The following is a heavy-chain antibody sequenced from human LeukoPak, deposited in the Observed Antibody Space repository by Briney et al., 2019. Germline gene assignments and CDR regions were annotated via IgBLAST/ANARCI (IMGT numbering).Heavy chain of an antibody. J-gene: IGHJ5*02. V-gene: IGHV4-39*07. CDR1: GGSISSTNYY. CDR2: VYYSGST. D-gene: IGHD3-22*01. Sequence: SETLSLTCTVSGGSISSTNYYWGWIRQPPGKGLEWIGSVYYSGSTYYSPSLKSRVTISVDTSKNQFSLKLSSVTAADTAVYYCARGTMMVGPWGQGTQVTVSS. CDR3: ARGTMMVGP.